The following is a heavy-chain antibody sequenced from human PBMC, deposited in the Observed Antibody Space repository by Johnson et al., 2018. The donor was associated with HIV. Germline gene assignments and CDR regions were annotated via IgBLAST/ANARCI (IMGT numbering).Heavy chain of an antibody. CDR2: ISYDGSEK. D-gene: IGHD2-15*01. CDR1: GFTFSSYA. CDR3: ASEGGGAFDI. V-gene: IGHV3-30*04. J-gene: IGHJ3*02. Sequence: QVQLVESGGGVVQPGRSLRLSCAASGFTFSSYAMHWVRQAPGKGLEWVAVISYDGSEKYYVDSVKGRFTISRDNAKNSLFLQMNSRRAEDTAVYYCASEGGGAFDIWGQGTMVSVSS.